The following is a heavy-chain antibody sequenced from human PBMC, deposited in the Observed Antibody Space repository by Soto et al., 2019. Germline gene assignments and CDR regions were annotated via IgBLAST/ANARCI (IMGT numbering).Heavy chain of an antibody. J-gene: IGHJ3*02. CDR3: ARSLSGYYDSSGSLGAFDI. CDR2: IYYSGST. CDR1: GGSISSGGYY. Sequence: SETLSLTCTVSGGSISSGGYYWSWIRQHPGKGLEWIGYIYYSGSTYYNPSLKSRVTISVDTSKNQFSLKLSSVTAADTAVYYCARSLSGYYDSSGSLGAFDIWGQGTMVTVSS. D-gene: IGHD3-22*01. V-gene: IGHV4-31*03.